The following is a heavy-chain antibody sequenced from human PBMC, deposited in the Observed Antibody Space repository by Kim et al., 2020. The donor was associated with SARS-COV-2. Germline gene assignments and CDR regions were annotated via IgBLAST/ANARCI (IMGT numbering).Heavy chain of an antibody. D-gene: IGHD3-10*01. Sequence: TMYNPPLPSRVTISRGTSKIQFSLKLNSVTAADTAVYYCARTPGRGGFAQWGQGALVTVTS. CDR3: ARTPGRGGFAQ. CDR2: T. J-gene: IGHJ4*02. V-gene: IGHV4-59*01.